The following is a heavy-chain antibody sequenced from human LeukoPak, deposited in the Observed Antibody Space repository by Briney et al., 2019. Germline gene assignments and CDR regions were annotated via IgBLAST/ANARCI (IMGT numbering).Heavy chain of an antibody. V-gene: IGHV3-30*03. CDR1: GFTFSSYA. CDR3: VSGSGNYYQYYFDY. J-gene: IGHJ4*02. Sequence: PGGSLRLSCAASGFTFSSYAMHWVRQAPGKGLEWVAVLSYDGSKKYHADSVKGRFTISRDNSKNTLYLQMNSLRAEDTAVYYCVSGSGNYYQYYFDYWGQGALLTVSS. D-gene: IGHD3-10*01. CDR2: LSYDGSKK.